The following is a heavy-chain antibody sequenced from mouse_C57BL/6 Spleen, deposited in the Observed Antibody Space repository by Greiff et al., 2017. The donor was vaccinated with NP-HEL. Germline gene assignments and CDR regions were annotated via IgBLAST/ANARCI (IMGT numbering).Heavy chain of an antibody. J-gene: IGHJ2*01. CDR1: GYTFTSYW. Sequence: VQLQQPGAELVMPGASVKLSCKASGYTFTSYWMHWVKQRPGQGLEWIGEIDPSDSYTNYNQKFKGKSTLTVDKSSSTAYMQLSSLTSEDSAVYYCARDYDYFDYWGQGTTLTVSS. V-gene: IGHV1-69*01. CDR3: ARDYDYFDY. CDR2: IDPSDSYT. D-gene: IGHD2-4*01.